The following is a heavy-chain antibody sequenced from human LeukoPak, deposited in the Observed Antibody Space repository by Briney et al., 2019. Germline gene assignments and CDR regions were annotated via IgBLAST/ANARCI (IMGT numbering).Heavy chain of an antibody. CDR3: ARMSIAAAGVYYYYYYGMDV. V-gene: IGHV4-4*02. CDR2: IYHSGST. CDR1: GGSISSSNW. D-gene: IGHD6-13*01. Sequence: SETLCLTCTVSGGSISSSNWWSWVRQPPGKGLEWIGEIYHSGSTNYNPSLKSRVTISVDKSKNQFSLKLSSVTAADTAVYYCARMSIAAAGVYYYYYYGMDVWGQATTVTVSS. J-gene: IGHJ6*02.